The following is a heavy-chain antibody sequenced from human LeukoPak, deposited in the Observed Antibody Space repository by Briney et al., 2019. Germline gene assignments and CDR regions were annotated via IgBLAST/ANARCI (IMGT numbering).Heavy chain of an antibody. Sequence: GESLKISCKASGYSFNNYWIGWARHLPGEGPQWLGFIFPGDSDTQYSPSFQGQVTISADKSVTTAFLQWSSLKTSDTAIYYCARQYDLLAGPYYFDFWGQGTLVAVSA. V-gene: IGHV5-51*01. CDR3: ARQYDLLAGPYYFDF. D-gene: IGHD3-9*01. CDR2: IFPGDSDT. CDR1: GYSFNNYW. J-gene: IGHJ4*02.